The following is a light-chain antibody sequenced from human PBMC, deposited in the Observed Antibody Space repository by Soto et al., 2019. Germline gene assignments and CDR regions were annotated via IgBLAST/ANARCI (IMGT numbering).Light chain of an antibody. J-gene: IGKJ1*01. V-gene: IGKV1-12*01. CDR2: AAS. CDR3: QQLNSYTRT. Sequence: DIQITQSPSSVSASVGDRVTITCRASQGIYTWLAWYTHKPGKAPKLLIYAASTLQSGVPSRFSCSGAGTECTRPISSLQPEDVSTDCCQQLNSYTRTFGQGTKVDIK. CDR1: QGIYTW.